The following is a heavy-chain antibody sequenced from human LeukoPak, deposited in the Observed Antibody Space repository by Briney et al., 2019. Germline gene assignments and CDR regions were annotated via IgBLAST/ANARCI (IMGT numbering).Heavy chain of an antibody. J-gene: IGHJ2*01. D-gene: IGHD3-22*01. V-gene: IGHV4-39*07. CDR2: INHSGNT. Sequence: DPSETLSLTCTVSGGSISSGGYYWSWIRQPPGKGLEWIGEINHSGNTNYNPSLKSRVTISVDTSKNQFSLKLSSVTAADTAVYYCARVKGKYDTTGWYLDLWGRGTLVTVSS. CDR1: GGSISSGGYY. CDR3: ARVKGKYDTTGWYLDL.